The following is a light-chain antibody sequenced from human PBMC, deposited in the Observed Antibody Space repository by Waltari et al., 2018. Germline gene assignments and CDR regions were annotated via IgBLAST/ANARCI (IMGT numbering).Light chain of an antibody. J-gene: IGLJ2*01. CDR3: RSYAASIP. Sequence: QSALTQPPSASGSPGQSVTISCTGTSSDVGGYNYVSWYQQYPGKAPKLIIYEVSKRPSGVPDRFSGSKSGNTASLTVSGLRAEDEADYYCRSYAASIPFGGGTKLTVL. V-gene: IGLV2-8*01. CDR1: SSDVGGYNY. CDR2: EVS.